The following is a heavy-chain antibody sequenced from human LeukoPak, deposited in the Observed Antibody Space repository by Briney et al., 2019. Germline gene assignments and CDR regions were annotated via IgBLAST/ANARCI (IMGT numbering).Heavy chain of an antibody. Sequence: GGSLRLSCAASGFTFSDYYMSWIRQAPGEGLEWVSYISSSGSTIYYADSVKGRFTISRDNAKNSLYLQMNSLRAEDTAVYYCARAPYYYGSGSYVDVWGQGTTVTVSS. D-gene: IGHD3-10*01. CDR1: GFTFSDYY. J-gene: IGHJ6*02. V-gene: IGHV3-11*01. CDR2: ISSSGSTI. CDR3: ARAPYYYGSGSYVDV.